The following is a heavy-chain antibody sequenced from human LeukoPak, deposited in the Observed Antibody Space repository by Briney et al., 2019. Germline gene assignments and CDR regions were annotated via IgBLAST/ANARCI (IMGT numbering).Heavy chain of an antibody. D-gene: IGHD1-26*01. CDR1: GFTLSNYW. CDR3: ARVIGWDEPFDL. V-gene: IGHV3-74*01. Sequence: GGSLRLSCSASGFTLSNYWIHWVRKAPGTGLVWVSRINTDGSSTSYADSVKGRFTVSRDNAKNTLYLQMNSLRAEDTAIYYCARVIGWDEPFDLWGQGTMVTVSS. CDR2: INTDGSST. J-gene: IGHJ3*01.